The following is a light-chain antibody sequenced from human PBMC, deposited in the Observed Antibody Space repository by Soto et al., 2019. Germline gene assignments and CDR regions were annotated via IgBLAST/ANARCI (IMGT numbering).Light chain of an antibody. V-gene: IGKV3-15*01. J-gene: IGKJ1*01. Sequence: EIVLTQSPGTLSLSPGERATLSCRASQSVSSSHLAWYQQKPGQAPRLLIYGASTRATGIPARFSGSGSGREFTPTISSLQSEDSALYYCQQYSNWPTFGQGTKVDIK. CDR1: QSVSSSH. CDR3: QQYSNWPT. CDR2: GAS.